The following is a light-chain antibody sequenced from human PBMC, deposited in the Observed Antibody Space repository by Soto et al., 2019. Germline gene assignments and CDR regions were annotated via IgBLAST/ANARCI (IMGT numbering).Light chain of an antibody. Sequence: DIEMTQSPSSLSASVGDRVTITCRASQTISSYLNWYHQKPGKAPKLLIYAVSNLQSGVPSRFSGSGSGTDFTLTISSLQPEDFATYYCQQNYNTPLTFGPGTKEDIK. V-gene: IGKV1-39*01. J-gene: IGKJ3*01. CDR3: QQNYNTPLT. CDR2: AVS. CDR1: QTISSY.